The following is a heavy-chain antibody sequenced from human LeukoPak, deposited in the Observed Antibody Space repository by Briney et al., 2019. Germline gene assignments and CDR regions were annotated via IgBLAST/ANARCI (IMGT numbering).Heavy chain of an antibody. CDR2: ISWNGGST. J-gene: IGHJ6*02. V-gene: IGHV3-9*01. Sequence: GGSLRLSCAATGFSFEDYGMHWVRQPPGKGLEWVSGISWNGGSTDYADSVKGRFTISRDNAKNSLYLQLSSLRPEDTALYYCAKHMRATTSYYFYGLDFCFQGTTVNV. CDR3: AKHMRATTSYYFYGLDF. D-gene: IGHD1-26*01. CDR1: GFSFEDYG.